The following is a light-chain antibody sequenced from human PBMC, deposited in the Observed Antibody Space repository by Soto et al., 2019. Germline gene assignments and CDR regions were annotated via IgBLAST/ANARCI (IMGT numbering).Light chain of an antibody. V-gene: IGKV3-11*01. CDR1: QSVSSS. CDR3: QQRSSWPLT. J-gene: IGKJ4*01. CDR2: DAS. Sequence: EIVLTQSPATLSLSPGERATLSCRASQSVSSSLAWYQQKPGQTPRLLIYDASNRATGIPARFSGSGSGTDFTLPVSSLEPEDFAVYYCQQRSSWPLTFGGGTKVAIK.